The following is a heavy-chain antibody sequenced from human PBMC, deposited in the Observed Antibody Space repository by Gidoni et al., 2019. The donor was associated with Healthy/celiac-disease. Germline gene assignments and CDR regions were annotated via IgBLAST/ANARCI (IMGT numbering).Heavy chain of an antibody. CDR1: GFTFSRYG. J-gene: IGHJ6*02. Sequence: QVQLVESGGGVVQPGRSLRLSCAASGFTFSRYGMHWVRQAPGKGLGGVAVIWYDGSNKHYADSVKGRFTISRDNSKNTLYLQMNSLRAEDTAVYYCARGLEGYCSSTSCYTLDYYYGMDVWGQGTTVTVSS. CDR2: IWYDGSNK. V-gene: IGHV3-33*01. D-gene: IGHD2-2*02. CDR3: ARGLEGYCSSTSCYTLDYYYGMDV.